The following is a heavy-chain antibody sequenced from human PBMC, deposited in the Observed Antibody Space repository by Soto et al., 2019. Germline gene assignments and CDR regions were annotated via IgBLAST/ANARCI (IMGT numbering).Heavy chain of an antibody. CDR1: GFTFSTNYG. Sequence: GGSLRLSCVGSGFTFSTNYGLAWVRQARGKGLEWVSSISGSGDGIAYADSVKGRFTISTDSSKNTLYLQMNNLSVEDTAVYYCVRDSSQRAVWGQGTTVTSP. J-gene: IGHJ6*02. CDR3: VRDSSQRAV. V-gene: IGHV3-23*01. CDR2: ISGSGDGI.